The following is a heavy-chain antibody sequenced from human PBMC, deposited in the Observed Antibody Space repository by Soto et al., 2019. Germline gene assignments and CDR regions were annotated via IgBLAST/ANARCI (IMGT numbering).Heavy chain of an antibody. D-gene: IGHD5-18*01. CDR1: GGTFSSYA. J-gene: IGHJ4*02. Sequence: SVKVSCKASGGTFSSYAISWVRQAPGQGLEWMGGIIPISDTASYAQKFQGRVTITADEYTSTAYMELSSLRSEDTAVYYCARVVSAMVHYGLSPIDYWGQGTLVTVSS. V-gene: IGHV1-69*13. CDR2: IIPISDTA. CDR3: ARVVSAMVHYGLSPIDY.